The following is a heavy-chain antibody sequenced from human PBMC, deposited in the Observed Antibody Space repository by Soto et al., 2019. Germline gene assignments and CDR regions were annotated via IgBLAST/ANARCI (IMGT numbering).Heavy chain of an antibody. CDR2: MKPNSGNT. Sequence: QVQLVQSGAEVTKPGASVKVSCKASGYTFTSDDINWLRQSTGQGLEWMGWMKPNSGNTGYAQKFQGRGTMTRNTSIRTAYMELSSLRSEGTAVYYCASIGMDVWGQGTTVTVSS. CDR3: ASIGMDV. J-gene: IGHJ6*02. CDR1: GYTFTSDD. V-gene: IGHV1-8*01.